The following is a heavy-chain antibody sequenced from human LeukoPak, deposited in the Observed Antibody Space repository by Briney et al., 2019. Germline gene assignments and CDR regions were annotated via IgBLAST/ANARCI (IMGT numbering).Heavy chain of an antibody. CDR3: ARASPTLYYDFWSGYTGHNWFDP. D-gene: IGHD3-3*01. CDR2: ISAYNGNT. Sequence: ASVKVSCKASGYTFTSYGISWVRQAPGQGLEWMGWISAYNGNTNYAQKLQGRVTMTTDTSTGTAYMELRSLRSDDTAVYYCARASPTLYYDFWSGYTGHNWFDPWGQGTLVTVSS. V-gene: IGHV1-18*01. CDR1: GYTFTSYG. J-gene: IGHJ5*02.